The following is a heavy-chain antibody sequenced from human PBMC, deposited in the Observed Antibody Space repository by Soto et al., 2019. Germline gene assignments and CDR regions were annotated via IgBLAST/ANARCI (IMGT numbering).Heavy chain of an antibody. Sequence: QVQLVQSGAEAKKPGASVKVSCTASGYTFTSYGISWVRQAPGQGLEWMGWISAYNGNTNYAQKLQGRVTMTTDTSTSTAYMELRSLRSDDPAVYYCARDKAYYYGSGRLFDYWGQGTLVTVSS. V-gene: IGHV1-18*04. CDR3: ARDKAYYYGSGRLFDY. CDR1: GYTFTSYG. D-gene: IGHD3-10*01. J-gene: IGHJ4*02. CDR2: ISAYNGNT.